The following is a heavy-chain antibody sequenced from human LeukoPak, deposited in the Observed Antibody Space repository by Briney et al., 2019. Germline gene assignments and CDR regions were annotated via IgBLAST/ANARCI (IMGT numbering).Heavy chain of an antibody. CDR1: SESFSGYF. CDR2: INYSGST. CDR3: AKVDNWKYAHHDF. V-gene: IGHV4-34*01. J-gene: IGHJ4*02. Sequence: SETLSLTCAIYSESFSGYFWSWIRRPPGKGLEWIGEINYSGSTNYNPSLKSRVTISVDTSKNQFSLKLSSVTAADTAVYYCAKVDNWKYAHHDFWGQGTLVTVSS. D-gene: IGHD1-1*01.